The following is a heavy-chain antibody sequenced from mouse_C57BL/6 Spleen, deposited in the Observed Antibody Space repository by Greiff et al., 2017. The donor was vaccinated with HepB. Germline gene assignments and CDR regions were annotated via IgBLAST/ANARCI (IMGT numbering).Heavy chain of an antibody. J-gene: IGHJ1*03. CDR3: AAPTMATTWYFDV. D-gene: IGHD2-9*01. CDR2: IYPGDGDT. CDR1: GYAFSSSW. Sequence: QVQLQQSGPELVKPGASVKISCKASGYAFSSSWMNWVKQRPGKGLEWIGRIYPGDGDTNYNGKFKGKATLTADKSSSTAYMQLSSLTSEDSAVYFCAAPTMATTWYFDVWGTGTTVTVSS. V-gene: IGHV1-82*01.